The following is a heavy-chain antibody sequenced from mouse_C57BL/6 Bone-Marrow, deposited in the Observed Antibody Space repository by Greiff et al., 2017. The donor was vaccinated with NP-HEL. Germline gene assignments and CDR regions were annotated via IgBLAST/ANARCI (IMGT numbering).Heavy chain of an antibody. CDR1: GFTFSSYA. V-gene: IGHV5-4*03. CDR3: SRTYPCYFDY. J-gene: IGHJ2*01. CDR2: ISDGGSYT. Sequence: EVKLVESGGGLVTPGGSLSLSCAASGFTFSSYAMSWVRQTPEKRLEWVAAISDGGSYTYYPDHVKGRFTISRDNAKNSLYLQMSHLKSEDTAMYYCSRTYPCYFDYWGQGTTLTVSS.